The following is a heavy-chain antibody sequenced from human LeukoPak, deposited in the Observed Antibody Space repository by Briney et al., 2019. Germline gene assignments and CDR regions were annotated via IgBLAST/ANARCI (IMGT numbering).Heavy chain of an antibody. CDR2: ISGSGGST. J-gene: IGHJ1*01. CDR1: GFIYNNYA. V-gene: IGHV3-23*01. CDR3: AKGGSSWSAYFQQ. Sequence: PGGSLRLSCAASGFIYNNYAMSWVRQAPGKGLEWVSGISGSGGSTYYADSVKGRFAISRDNSKNTVYLQMNSLRAEDTAVYYCAKGGSSWSAYFQQWGQGSLVTVSS. D-gene: IGHD6-13*01.